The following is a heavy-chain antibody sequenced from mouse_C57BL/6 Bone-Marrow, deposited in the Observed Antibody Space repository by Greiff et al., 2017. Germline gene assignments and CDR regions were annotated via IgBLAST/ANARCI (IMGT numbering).Heavy chain of an antibody. Sequence: QVQLQQSGAELVRPGASVTLSCKASGYTFTDYEMHWVKQTPVHGLEWIGAIDPETGGTAYNQKFKGKAILTADKSSSPAYMELRSRTSEDSAVYYCTRGDYDYAWFAYWGQGTLVTVSA. CDR3: TRGDYDYAWFAY. CDR2: IDPETGGT. V-gene: IGHV1-15*01. CDR1: GYTFTDYE. D-gene: IGHD2-4*01. J-gene: IGHJ3*01.